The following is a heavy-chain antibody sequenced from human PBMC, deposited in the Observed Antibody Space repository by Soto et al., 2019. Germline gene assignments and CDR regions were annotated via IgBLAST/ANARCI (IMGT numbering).Heavy chain of an antibody. J-gene: IGHJ5*02. Sequence: ASVKVSCKASGGTFSSYAISWARQAPGQGLEWMGGIIPIFGTANYAQKFQGRVTITADKSTSTAYMELSSLRSEDTAVYYCARDHTGRSGSYNNWFDPWGQGTLVTVSS. V-gene: IGHV1-69*06. D-gene: IGHD3-10*01. CDR3: ARDHTGRSGSYNNWFDP. CDR1: GGTFSSYA. CDR2: IIPIFGTA.